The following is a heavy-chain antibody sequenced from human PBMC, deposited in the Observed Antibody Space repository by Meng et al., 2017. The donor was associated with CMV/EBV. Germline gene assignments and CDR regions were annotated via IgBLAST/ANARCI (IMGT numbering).Heavy chain of an antibody. Sequence: SETLSLTCTVSGGSISSSSYYWGWIRQPPGKGLEWIGSIYYSGSTYYNPSLKSRVTISVDTSKNQFSLKLSSVTAADTAVYYCASEALGYCSGGSCYPPYYGMDVWGQGTTVTVSS. CDR3: ASEALGYCSGGSCYPPYYGMDV. CDR2: IYYSGST. V-gene: IGHV4-39*07. CDR1: GGSISSSSYY. D-gene: IGHD2-15*01. J-gene: IGHJ6*02.